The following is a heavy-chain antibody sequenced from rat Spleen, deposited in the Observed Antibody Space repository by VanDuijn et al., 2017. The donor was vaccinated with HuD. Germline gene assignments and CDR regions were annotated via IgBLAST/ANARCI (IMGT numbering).Heavy chain of an antibody. CDR3: ARRHYGYTDYFDY. J-gene: IGHJ2*01. D-gene: IGHD1-9*01. CDR1: GFTFSNYY. CDR2: ISTGGGNT. Sequence: EVQLVESGGGLVQPGRSLKLSCAASGFTFSNYYMAWVRQAPTKGLEWVASISTGGGNTYYRDSVKGRFTISTDNAKSTLSLQMDSLRSEDTATYYCARRHYGYTDYFDYWGQGVMVTVSS. V-gene: IGHV5-25*01.